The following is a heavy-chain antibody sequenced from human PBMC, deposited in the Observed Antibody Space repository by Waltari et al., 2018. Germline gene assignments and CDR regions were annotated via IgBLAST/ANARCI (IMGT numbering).Heavy chain of an antibody. CDR3: ARGEAAAGMYYYYYMDV. D-gene: IGHD6-13*01. J-gene: IGHJ6*03. Sequence: QVQLVQSGAAVKKPGSSVKVSCKASGGTFSSYAISWVRPAPGQGLEWMGGIIPILGIANYAQKFQGRVTITADESTSTAYMELSSLRSEDTAVYYCARGEAAAGMYYYYYMDVWGKGTTVTVSS. CDR2: IIPILGIA. CDR1: GGTFSSYA. V-gene: IGHV1-69*04.